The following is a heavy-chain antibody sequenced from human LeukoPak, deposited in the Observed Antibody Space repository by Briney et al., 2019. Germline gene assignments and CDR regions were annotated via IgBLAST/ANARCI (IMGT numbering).Heavy chain of an antibody. CDR3: ARAGYSRYLYYYYYMDV. CDR2: IYYSGST. V-gene: IGHV4-59*12. CDR1: GGSISSYY. Sequence: SETLSLTCTVSGGSISSYYWSWIRQPPGKGREWFGYIYYSGSTNYNPSLKRRVTISVDKSKNQFSLKLSSVTAADTAVYYCARAGYSRYLYYYYYMDVWGKGTTVTVSS. J-gene: IGHJ6*03. D-gene: IGHD6-13*01.